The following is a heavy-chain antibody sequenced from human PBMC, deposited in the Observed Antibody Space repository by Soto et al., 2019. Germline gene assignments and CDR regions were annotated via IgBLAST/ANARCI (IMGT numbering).Heavy chain of an antibody. Sequence: QVQLVESGGGVVQPGRSLRLSCAASGFTFSGYGMHWVRKAPGKGLEWVAVIWYDGSNKYYADSVKGRFTISRDNSKNTLYLQMNSLRAEDTAVYYCASSLRGYCSGGSCYSGDYWGQGTLVTVSS. V-gene: IGHV3-33*01. CDR2: IWYDGSNK. D-gene: IGHD2-15*01. CDR1: GFTFSGYG. CDR3: ASSLRGYCSGGSCYSGDY. J-gene: IGHJ4*02.